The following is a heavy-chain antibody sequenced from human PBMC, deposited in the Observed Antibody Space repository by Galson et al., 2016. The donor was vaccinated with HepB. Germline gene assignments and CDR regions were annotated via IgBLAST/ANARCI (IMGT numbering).Heavy chain of an antibody. Sequence: CAISGDSVSSNNAGWNWIRQSPSRGLEWLGRTYYRSKYYNDYPVSVKGRITIDPDTSKNQVSLHLSSVTPEDTAIYYCARGGVGSTAYGFNVWGQGTTVTVSS. D-gene: IGHD1-26*01. V-gene: IGHV6-1*01. CDR3: ARGGVGSTAYGFNV. CDR1: GDSVSSNNAG. CDR2: TYYRSKYYN. J-gene: IGHJ3*01.